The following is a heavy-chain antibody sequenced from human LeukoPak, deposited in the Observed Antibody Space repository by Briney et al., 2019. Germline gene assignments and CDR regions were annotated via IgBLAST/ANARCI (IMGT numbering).Heavy chain of an antibody. Sequence: NPSETLSLTCTVSGDSISSYYWSWIRQPPGKGLEWIGYIFYSGATNYNPSLKSRVTISVDTSKNQFSLKLSSVTAADTAVYYCAGGFLLGGRQEWGQGTLVTVSS. V-gene: IGHV4-59*01. CDR3: AGGFLLGGRQE. CDR1: GDSISSYY. J-gene: IGHJ1*01. CDR2: IFYSGAT. D-gene: IGHD1-26*01.